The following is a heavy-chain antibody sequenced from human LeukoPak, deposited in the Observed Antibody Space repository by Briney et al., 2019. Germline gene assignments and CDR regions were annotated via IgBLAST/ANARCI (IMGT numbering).Heavy chain of an antibody. D-gene: IGHD3-9*01. J-gene: IGHJ4*02. Sequence: GGSLRLSCAASGFTFDDYAMHWVRQGPGKGLEWVSGISWNGGSIGYADSVKGRFTIYRDTAKNSLYLQMNSLRAEDTALYYCAKDIRAAYYNILAGYDYWGQGTLVTVSS. CDR3: AKDIRAAYYNILAGYDY. V-gene: IGHV3-9*01. CDR1: GFTFDDYA. CDR2: ISWNGGSI.